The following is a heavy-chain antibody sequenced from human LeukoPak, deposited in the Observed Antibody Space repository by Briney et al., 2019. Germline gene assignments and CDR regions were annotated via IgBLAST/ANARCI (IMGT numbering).Heavy chain of an antibody. V-gene: IGHV3-30*04. D-gene: IGHD2-15*01. CDR3: ARDGHTYCSGGSCRKYYYYYGKDV. CDR1: GFTFSSYA. J-gene: IGHJ6*02. Sequence: GRSLRLSCAASGFTFSSYAMHWVRQAPGKGLEWVAVISYDGSNKYYADSVKGRFTISRDNSKNTLYLQMNSLRAEDTAVYYCARDGHTYCSGGSCRKYYYYYGKDVWGQGTTVTVSS. CDR2: ISYDGSNK.